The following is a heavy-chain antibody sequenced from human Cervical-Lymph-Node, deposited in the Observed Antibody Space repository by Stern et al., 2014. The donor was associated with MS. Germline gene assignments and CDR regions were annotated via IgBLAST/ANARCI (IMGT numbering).Heavy chain of an antibody. CDR1: GFTFSTSD. CDR2: ITTAGDT. J-gene: IGHJ3*01. D-gene: IGHD2-8*02. CDR3: ARVGGGGVFDL. Sequence: EVQLVESGGGLVQPGGSLRLSCAVSGFTFSTSDMHWVRQVTGKGLECFSFITTAGDTYYPDSVKGRFIISRENAKNSLYLQMDSLRPGDTAVYCCARVGGGGVFDLWGQGTRVTVSS. V-gene: IGHV3-13*01.